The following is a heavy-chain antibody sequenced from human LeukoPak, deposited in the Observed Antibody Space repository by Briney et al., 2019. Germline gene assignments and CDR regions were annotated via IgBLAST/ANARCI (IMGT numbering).Heavy chain of an antibody. V-gene: IGHV4-59*08. CDR3: ARGTVTTEYFDY. J-gene: IGHJ4*02. D-gene: IGHD4-17*01. Sequence: SETLSLTCSVSGASISTYYWSWIRQPPGKGRVWIGYIYYSGGTNYNPSLKSRVTISVDTSKNQFSLKLSSVTAADTDVYYCARGTVTTEYFDYWGQGTLVTVSS. CDR2: IYYSGGT. CDR1: GASISTYY.